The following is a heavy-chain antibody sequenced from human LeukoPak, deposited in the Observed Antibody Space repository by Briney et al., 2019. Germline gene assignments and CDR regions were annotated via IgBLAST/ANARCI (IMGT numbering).Heavy chain of an antibody. J-gene: IGHJ4*02. CDR3: ARRAGAYSHPYDY. D-gene: IGHD4/OR15-4a*01. CDR2: IYSDNT. V-gene: IGHV3-53*01. Sequence: GGSLSLSCAASGFALSSYVMHWVRQAPGKGLEWVSFIYSDNTHYSDSVKGRFTISRDNSKNTLYLQMNSLRAEDTAVYYCARRAGAYSHPYDYWGQGTLVTVSS. CDR1: GFALSSYV.